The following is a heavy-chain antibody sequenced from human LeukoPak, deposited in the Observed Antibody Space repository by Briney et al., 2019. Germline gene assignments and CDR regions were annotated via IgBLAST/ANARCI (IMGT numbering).Heavy chain of an antibody. J-gene: IGHJ4*02. D-gene: IGHD3-10*01. CDR2: INHSGST. V-gene: IGHV4-34*01. CDR3: ARAGSGSYYYDY. Sequence: SETLSLTCTVSGGSISSYYWSWIRQPPGKGLEWIGEINHSGSTNYNPSLKSRVTISVDTSKNQFSLKLSSVTAADTAVYYCARAGSGSYYYDYWGQGTLVTVSS. CDR1: GGSISSYY.